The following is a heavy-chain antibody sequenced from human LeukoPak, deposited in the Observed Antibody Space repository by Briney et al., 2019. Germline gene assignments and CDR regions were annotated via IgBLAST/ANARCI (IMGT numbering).Heavy chain of an antibody. D-gene: IGHD1-26*01. V-gene: IGHV3-74*01. CDR2: INSDGSST. Sequence: PGGSLRLSCAASGXTFSSYWMHWVRQAPGKGLVCVSRINSDGSSTSYADSVKGRFTISRDNAKNTLYLQVNSLRAEDTAVYYCARENSGSYYFDYWGQGTLVTVSS. J-gene: IGHJ4*02. CDR1: GXTFSSYW. CDR3: ARENSGSYYFDY.